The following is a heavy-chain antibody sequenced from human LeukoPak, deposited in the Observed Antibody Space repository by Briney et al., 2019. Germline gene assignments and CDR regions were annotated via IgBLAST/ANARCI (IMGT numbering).Heavy chain of an antibody. J-gene: IGHJ6*03. CDR3: ARDKGLVVVSYYYYYMDV. CDR1: GGSMSPYY. V-gene: IGHV4-4*07. Sequence: SETLSLTCTVSGGSMSPYYWSWIRQPPGKGLEWIGRIYTSGSTNYNPSLKSRVTMSVDTSKNQFSLKLSSVTAADTAVYYCARDKGLVVVSYYYYYMDVWGKGTTVTVSS. D-gene: IGHD6-6*01. CDR2: IYTSGST.